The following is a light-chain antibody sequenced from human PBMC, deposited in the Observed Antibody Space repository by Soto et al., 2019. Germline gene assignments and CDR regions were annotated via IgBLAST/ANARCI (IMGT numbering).Light chain of an antibody. Sequence: EIVMTQSPATLSVSPGDRVTLSCRASQNIDNNLAGYQQRPGQPPRLLIYGSSTRANGIPARFSGSGSGTEFTRPISSLQSEDFEVYCCRQYNNWPPLTVGGGTNVDLK. CDR1: QNIDNN. V-gene: IGKV3D-15*01. CDR2: GSS. J-gene: IGKJ4*01. CDR3: RQYNNWPPLT.